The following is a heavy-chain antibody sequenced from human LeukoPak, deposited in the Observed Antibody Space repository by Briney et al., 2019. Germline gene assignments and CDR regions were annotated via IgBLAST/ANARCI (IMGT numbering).Heavy chain of an antibody. CDR2: IYHSGST. Sequence: PSETLSLTCAVSGYSISSGYYWGWIRQPPGKGLEWIGSIYHSGSTYYNPSLKSRVTISVDTSKNQLSLKLSSVTAADTAVYYCARSSNWFDPWGQGTLVTVSS. V-gene: IGHV4-38-2*01. J-gene: IGHJ5*02. CDR1: GYSISSGYY. CDR3: ARSSNWFDP. D-gene: IGHD6-6*01.